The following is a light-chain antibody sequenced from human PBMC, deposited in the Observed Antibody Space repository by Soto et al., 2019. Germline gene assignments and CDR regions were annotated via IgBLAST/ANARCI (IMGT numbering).Light chain of an antibody. CDR2: DAS. CDR1: QSISTL. CDR3: QQYNSYSPYT. V-gene: IGKV1-5*01. J-gene: IGKJ2*01. Sequence: DIQMTQSPSTLSASVGDRVTITCRASQSISTLLAWYQQKPGEAPKLLIYDASSLESGVPSRFSGSGSGTEFTRTISRLQPDDFATYYCQQYNSYSPYTFGQGTKVDIK.